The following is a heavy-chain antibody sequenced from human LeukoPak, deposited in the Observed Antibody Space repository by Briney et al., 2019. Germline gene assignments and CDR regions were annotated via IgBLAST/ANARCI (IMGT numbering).Heavy chain of an antibody. CDR2: ISGSGGST. D-gene: IGHD3-3*01. CDR1: GFTFSSYA. J-gene: IGHJ4*02. V-gene: IGHV3-23*01. Sequence: GGSLRLSCAASGFTFSSYAMSWVRQAPGKGLEWVSAISGSGGSTYYADSVKGRLTISRDNSKNTLYLQMNSLRAEDTAVYYCAKGKILRFLEWSYFDYWGQGTLVTVSS. CDR3: AKGKILRFLEWSYFDY.